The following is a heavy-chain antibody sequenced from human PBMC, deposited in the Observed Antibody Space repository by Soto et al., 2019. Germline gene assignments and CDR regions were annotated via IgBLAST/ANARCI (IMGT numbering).Heavy chain of an antibody. CDR2: ISAYNGNT. J-gene: IGHJ3*02. Sequence: ASVKVSCKASGYTFTSYGISWVRQAPGQGLEWMGWISAYNGNTNYAQKLQGRVTMTTDTSTSTAYMELRSLRSDDTAVYYCARDLDGGYCSGGSCPADAFDIWGQGTMVTVSS. D-gene: IGHD2-15*01. V-gene: IGHV1-18*01. CDR1: GYTFTSYG. CDR3: ARDLDGGYCSGGSCPADAFDI.